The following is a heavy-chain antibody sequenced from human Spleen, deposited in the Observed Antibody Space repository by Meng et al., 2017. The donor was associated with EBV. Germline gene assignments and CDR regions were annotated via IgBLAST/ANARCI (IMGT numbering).Heavy chain of an antibody. CDR3: ASDRGQNYY. V-gene: IGHV4-59*11. Sequence: QVQRKESGPGLVKPSETLSLNCTVSGGSISGHYWCWIRQPPGKGLEWIGYIYYSGSTNYNPSFKSRVTISVDTSKNQFSLRLRSLTASDTAVYYCASDRGQNYYWGPGTLVTVSS. D-gene: IGHD3-10*01. CDR1: GGSISGHY. CDR2: IYYSGST. J-gene: IGHJ4*02.